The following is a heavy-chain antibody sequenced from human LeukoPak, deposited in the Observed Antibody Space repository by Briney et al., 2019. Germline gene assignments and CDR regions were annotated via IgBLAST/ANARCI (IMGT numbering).Heavy chain of an antibody. Sequence: SQTLSLTCTVSGGSISSGSCYWSWIRQPAGKGLEWIGRIYTSGSTNYNPSLKSRVTISVDTSKNQFSLKLSSASAADTAVYYCARFEAYPLYYYYYMDVWGKGTTVTVSS. J-gene: IGHJ6*03. CDR1: GGSISSGSCY. CDR2: IYTSGST. CDR3: ARFEAYPLYYYYYMDV. V-gene: IGHV4-61*02.